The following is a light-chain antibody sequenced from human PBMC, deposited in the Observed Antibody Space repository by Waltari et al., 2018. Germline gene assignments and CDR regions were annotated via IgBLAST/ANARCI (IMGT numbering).Light chain of an antibody. CDR2: GQD. CDR1: RLRTYS. CDR3: LSRDISSTRF. J-gene: IGLJ2*01. Sequence: SSELTQDPTVSVALGPTVRITCPGDRLRTYSATWYPQRPGQAPVLVVYGQDNRPSGIPDRISGSTSGDTATLTITGTQAEDEADYYCLSRDISSTRFFGGGTRLTV. V-gene: IGLV3-19*01.